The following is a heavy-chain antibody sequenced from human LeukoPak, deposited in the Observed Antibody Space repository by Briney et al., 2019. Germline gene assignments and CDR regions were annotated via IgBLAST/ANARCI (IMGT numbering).Heavy chain of an antibody. CDR3: ARGQGYHPV. Sequence: AGGSLRLSCAASGFTFSSYSMNWVRQAPGKGLEWVANINQDGSEKYYVDSVKGRFTISRDNAKNSLYLQMSSLRVEDTAVYYCARGQGYHPVWGQGTLVTVSS. V-gene: IGHV3-7*01. CDR2: INQDGSEK. CDR1: GFTFSSYS. J-gene: IGHJ4*02. D-gene: IGHD5-18*01.